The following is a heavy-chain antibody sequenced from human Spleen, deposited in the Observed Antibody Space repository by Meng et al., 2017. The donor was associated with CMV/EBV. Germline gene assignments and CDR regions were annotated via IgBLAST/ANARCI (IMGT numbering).Heavy chain of an antibody. Sequence: GGSLRLSCAASGFTFSSHWMTWVRQAPGKGLEWVANINQDGSQKNYVDSVKGRFTISRDNAKNSLFLQMNSLRAEDTAVYYCAKDSRAAVTTGLGYYYYGMDVWGQGTTVTVSS. CDR1: GFTFSSHW. CDR3: AKDSRAAVTTGLGYYYYGMDV. D-gene: IGHD4-11*01. CDR2: INQDGSQK. J-gene: IGHJ6*02. V-gene: IGHV3-7*01.